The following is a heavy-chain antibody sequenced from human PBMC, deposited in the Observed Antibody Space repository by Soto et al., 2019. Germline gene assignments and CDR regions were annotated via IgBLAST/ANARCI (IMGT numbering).Heavy chain of an antibody. Sequence: PSKTPSLTCTVSGGPIDSTSYYWGWIRQPPGKGLEWIGYIYYSGSTNYNPSLKSRVTISVDTSKNQFSLKLTSVTAADTAVYYCARNPEGYKDAFDIWGEGTMVTVSS. CDR3: ARNPEGYKDAFDI. V-gene: IGHV4-61*05. D-gene: IGHD5-12*01. CDR1: GGPIDSTSYY. CDR2: IYYSGST. J-gene: IGHJ3*02.